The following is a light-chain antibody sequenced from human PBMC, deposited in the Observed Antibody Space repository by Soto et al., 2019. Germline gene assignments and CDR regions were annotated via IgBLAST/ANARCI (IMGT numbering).Light chain of an antibody. V-gene: IGLV1-40*01. CDR2: GNN. CDR3: QSSDSSLSGVL. J-gene: IGLJ2*01. Sequence: QSVLTQPPSVSGAPGQRVTISCTGSSSNIGAGYDVHWYQQLPGTAPKLLIYGNNNRPSGVPDRFSGSKSGTSASLAITGLQAEDEAAYYCQSSDSSLSGVLFGGGTQLTVL. CDR1: SSNIGAGYD.